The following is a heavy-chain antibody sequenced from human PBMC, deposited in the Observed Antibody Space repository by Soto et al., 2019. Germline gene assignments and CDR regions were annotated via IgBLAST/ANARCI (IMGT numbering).Heavy chain of an antibody. J-gene: IGHJ5*02. CDR1: GFTLTNYY. D-gene: IGHD3-10*01. CDR3: ARPILGGPGDWWFDP. V-gene: IGHV1-46*01. CDR2: INPSSGDT. Sequence: ASVKVSCKASGFTLTNYYIHWLRQTPGQGLEWMGIINPSSGDTHYAQKFQGRVTMTRDTSTSTVYLEVSGLRSDDTALYYCARPILGGPGDWWFDPWGQGTLVTVSS.